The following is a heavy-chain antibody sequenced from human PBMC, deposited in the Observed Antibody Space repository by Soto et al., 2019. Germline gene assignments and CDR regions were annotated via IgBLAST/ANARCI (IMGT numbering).Heavy chain of an antibody. Sequence: EVQLVESGGGLVQPGGSLRLSCAASGFTFSSYWMHWVRQAPGKGLVWVSRINSDGSSTSYADSVKGRFTISRDNAKNTLYLQMNSLRAEDTAVYYCARGDYGDYVYYYYYGMDVWGQGTTVTVSS. J-gene: IGHJ6*02. D-gene: IGHD4-17*01. CDR3: ARGDYGDYVYYYYYGMDV. CDR1: GFTFSSYW. CDR2: INSDGSST. V-gene: IGHV3-74*01.